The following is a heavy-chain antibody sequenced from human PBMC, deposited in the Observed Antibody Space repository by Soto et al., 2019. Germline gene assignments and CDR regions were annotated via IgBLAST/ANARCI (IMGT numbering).Heavy chain of an antibody. J-gene: IGHJ6*02. Sequence: EVPLLESGGALVQPGGSLRLSCAASGFPFRNYAMSWVRQAPGRGLEWVSRISGNGGDINYADSVKGRFTISRDNSKNTLYLQMNSLRAEDTAVYYCAKRGDIVEVSRTFVGYGMDVWGQGTTVTVSS. V-gene: IGHV3-23*01. CDR2: ISGNGGDI. D-gene: IGHD2-2*01. CDR1: GFPFRNYA. CDR3: AKRGDIVEVSRTFVGYGMDV.